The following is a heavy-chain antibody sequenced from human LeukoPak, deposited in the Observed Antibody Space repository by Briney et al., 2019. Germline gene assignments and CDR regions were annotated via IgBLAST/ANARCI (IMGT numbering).Heavy chain of an antibody. CDR2: INHSGST. V-gene: IGHV4-34*01. J-gene: IGHJ4*02. Sequence: PSETLSLTCAVYGGSFSGYYWSWIRQPPGKGLEWIGEINHSGSTNYNPSLKSRVTISVDTSKNQFSLKLSSVTAADTAVYYCARGSVAAHWGQGTLVTVSS. D-gene: IGHD6-19*01. CDR1: GGSFSGYY. CDR3: ARGSVAAH.